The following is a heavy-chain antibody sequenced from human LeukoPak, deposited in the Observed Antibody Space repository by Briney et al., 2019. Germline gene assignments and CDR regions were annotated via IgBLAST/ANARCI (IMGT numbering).Heavy chain of an antibody. J-gene: IGHJ4*02. CDR1: GGSFSGYY. V-gene: IGHV4-34*01. Sequence: SETLSLTCAVYGGSFSGYYWSWIRQPPGKGLEWIGEINHSGSTNYNPSLKRRVTISVDTSKNQFSLKLSSVTAADTAVYYCARKKHLDYWGQGTLVTVSS. CDR2: INHSGST. CDR3: ARKKHLDY.